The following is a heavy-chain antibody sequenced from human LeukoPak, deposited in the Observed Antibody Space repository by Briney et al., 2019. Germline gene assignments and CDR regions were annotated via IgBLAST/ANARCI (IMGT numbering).Heavy chain of an antibody. CDR1: GGSVSSGSYY. D-gene: IGHD3-22*01. Sequence: SETLSPTCTVSGGSVSSGSYYWSWIRQPPGKGLEWIGYIYYSGSTNYNPSLKSRVTISVDTSKNQFSLKLSSVTAADTAVYYCARYYYDSSGYYRDYWGQGTLVTVSS. J-gene: IGHJ4*02. CDR2: IYYSGST. CDR3: ARYYYDSSGYYRDY. V-gene: IGHV4-61*01.